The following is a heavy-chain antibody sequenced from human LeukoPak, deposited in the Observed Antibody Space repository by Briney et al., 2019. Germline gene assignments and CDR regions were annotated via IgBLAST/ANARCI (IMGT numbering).Heavy chain of an antibody. CDR3: ARDRDGYNGYTD. CDR1: VYTFTSYG. V-gene: IGHV1-18*01. J-gene: IGHJ4*02. Sequence: ASVTVSYKPSVYTFTSYGISLVRQAPGQRREWMGLMSAYNNNTNHSQKPHGRVTMITDTSTSTAYMELRSLRSDDTAVYYCARDRDGYNGYTDWGQGTLVTVSS. D-gene: IGHD5-24*01. CDR2: MSAYNNNT.